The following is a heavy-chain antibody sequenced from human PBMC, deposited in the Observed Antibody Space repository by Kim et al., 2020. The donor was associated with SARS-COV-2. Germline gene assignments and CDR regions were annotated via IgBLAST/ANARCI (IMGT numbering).Heavy chain of an antibody. Sequence: DTLKVRLTISRDNSRNTLYLQMNSRRAEDTAVYYCARPPYGSGSYHWCDPWGQGTLVTVSS. D-gene: IGHD3-10*01. V-gene: IGHV3-23*01. CDR3: ARPPYGSGSYHWCDP. J-gene: IGHJ5*02.